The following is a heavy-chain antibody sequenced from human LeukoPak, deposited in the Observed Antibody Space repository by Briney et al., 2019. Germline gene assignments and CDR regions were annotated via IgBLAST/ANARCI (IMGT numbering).Heavy chain of an antibody. CDR2: INPNSGGT. Sequence: ASVKVSCKASGYTFTGYYMHWVRQAPGQGLEWMGWINPNSGGTNYAQKFQGRVTMTGDTSISIAYMELSRLRSDDTAVYYCARDYYDSSGYYEVDYWGQGTLVTVSS. J-gene: IGHJ4*02. D-gene: IGHD3-22*01. CDR3: ARDYYDSSGYYEVDY. CDR1: GYTFTGYY. V-gene: IGHV1-2*02.